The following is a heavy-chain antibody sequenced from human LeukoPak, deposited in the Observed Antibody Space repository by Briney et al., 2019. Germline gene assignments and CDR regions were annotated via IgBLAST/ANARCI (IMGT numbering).Heavy chain of an antibody. V-gene: IGHV3-7*01. J-gene: IGHJ4*02. CDR3: ARTPNDYGGNAFDY. Sequence: PGGSLRLSCEASEFTFSRHWIIWVRQAPGKGLEWVANIKQDGSEKYYVDSVKGRFTISRDNAKNSLYLQMNSLRAEDTAVYYCARTPNDYGGNAFDYWGQGTLVTVSS. CDR1: EFTFSRHW. D-gene: IGHD4-23*01. CDR2: IKQDGSEK.